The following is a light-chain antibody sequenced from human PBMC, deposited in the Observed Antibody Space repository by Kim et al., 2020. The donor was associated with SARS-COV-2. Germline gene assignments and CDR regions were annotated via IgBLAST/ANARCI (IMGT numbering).Light chain of an antibody. J-gene: IGLJ3*02. V-gene: IGLV2-8*01. CDR2: EVS. CDR3: SSYAGSFWV. Sequence: PGHSVTISCTGTSSDVGGYNYVSCYQQHPGKAPKLMIYEVSTRPSGVPDRFSGSKSGNTASLTVSGLQAEDEADYYCSSYAGSFWVFGGGTQLTVL. CDR1: SSDVGGYNY.